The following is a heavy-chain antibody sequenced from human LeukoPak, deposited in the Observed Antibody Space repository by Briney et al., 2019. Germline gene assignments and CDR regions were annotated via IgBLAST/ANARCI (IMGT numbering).Heavy chain of an antibody. V-gene: IGHV3-30*04. CDR2: ISYDGSNK. CDR1: GFTFSSYA. CDR3: ARDSGVRGVITPYYGMDV. Sequence: GGSLRLSCAASGFTFSSYAMHWVRQAPGKGLEWVAVISYDGSNKYYADSVKGRFTISRDNSENTLYLQMNSLRAEDTAVYYCARDSGVRGVITPYYGMDVWGKGTTVTVSS. D-gene: IGHD3-10*01. J-gene: IGHJ6*04.